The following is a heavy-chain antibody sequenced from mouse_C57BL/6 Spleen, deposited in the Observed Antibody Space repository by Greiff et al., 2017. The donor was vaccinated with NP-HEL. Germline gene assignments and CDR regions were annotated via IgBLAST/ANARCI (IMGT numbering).Heavy chain of an antibody. J-gene: IGHJ3*01. V-gene: IGHV1-15*01. CDR3: TRGCLD. CDR2: IDPETGGT. D-gene: IGHD2-10*02. Sequence: QVQLKESGAELVRPGASVTLSCKASGYTFTDYEMHWVKQTPVHGLEWIGAIDPETGGTAYNQKFKGKAILTADKSSSTAYMELRSLTSEDSAVYYCTRGCLDWGQGTLVTVSA. CDR1: GYTFTDYE.